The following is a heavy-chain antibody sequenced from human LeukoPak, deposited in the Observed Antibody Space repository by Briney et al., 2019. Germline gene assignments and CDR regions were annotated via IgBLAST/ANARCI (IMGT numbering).Heavy chain of an antibody. CDR1: GYTFTYYV. J-gene: IGHJ4*02. CDR2: INAYNGNT. D-gene: IGHD1-26*01. Sequence: ASVKVSCKTSGYTFTYYVISWVQQAPGQGLEWMGWINAYNGNTNDAQKFQGRVTMTTDTSTSTAYMELGSLRSDDTAVYYCARGEKPYDYWGQGTLVSVSS. V-gene: IGHV1-18*01. CDR3: ARGEKPYDY.